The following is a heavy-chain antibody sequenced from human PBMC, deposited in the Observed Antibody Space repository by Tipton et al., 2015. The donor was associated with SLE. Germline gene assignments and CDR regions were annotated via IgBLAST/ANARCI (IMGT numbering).Heavy chain of an antibody. J-gene: IGHJ6*03. Sequence: LRLSCAASGFTFDDYAMHWVRLPPGKGLEWIGYIYYSGSTNSNPSLKSRVTISVDTSKNQFSLKLSSVTAADTAVYYCARRGHSSSWYDYYYMDVWGKGTTVTVSS. D-gene: IGHD6-13*01. V-gene: IGHV4-59*01. CDR2: IYYSGST. CDR1: GFTFDDYA. CDR3: ARRGHSSSWYDYYYMDV.